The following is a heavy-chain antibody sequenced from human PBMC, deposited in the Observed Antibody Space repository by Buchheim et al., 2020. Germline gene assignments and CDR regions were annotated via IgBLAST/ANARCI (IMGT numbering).Heavy chain of an antibody. Sequence: EVQLVESGGGLVQPGGSLRLSCAASGFTFSSYWMSWVRQAPGKGLEWVANIKQDGSEKYYVDSVKGRFTISRDNAKNSLYLQMNSLRAEDTAVYYCAREIGVVVLLWFGGGYYFDYWGQGTL. D-gene: IGHD3-10*01. CDR3: AREIGVVVLLWFGGGYYFDY. V-gene: IGHV3-7*01. J-gene: IGHJ4*02. CDR1: GFTFSSYW. CDR2: IKQDGSEK.